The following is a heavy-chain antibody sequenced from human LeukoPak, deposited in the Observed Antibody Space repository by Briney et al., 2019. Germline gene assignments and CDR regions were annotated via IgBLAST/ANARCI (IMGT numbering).Heavy chain of an antibody. CDR2: ISGSGAST. V-gene: IGHV3-23*01. D-gene: IGHD6-13*01. CDR1: GFTFNSYA. CDR3: AKTVGYSNSGPNY. J-gene: IGHJ4*02. Sequence: GGSLRLSCAASGFTFNSYAMTWVRQAPGKGLEWVSGISGSGASTYYADSAKGRFTISRDNSKNTLYLQMNSLRADDTAVYYCAKTVGYSNSGPNYWGQGTLVTVSS.